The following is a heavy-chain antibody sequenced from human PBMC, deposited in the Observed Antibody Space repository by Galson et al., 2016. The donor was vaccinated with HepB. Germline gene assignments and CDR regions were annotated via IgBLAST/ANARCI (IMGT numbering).Heavy chain of an antibody. J-gene: IGHJ2*01. CDR1: GGTFSSYA. CDR3: ARDRWWGGNWYFDL. CDR2: IIPIFGTP. Sequence: SVKVSCKASGGTFSSYAISWVRQAPGQGLEWMGGIIPIFGTPNYAQKFSGRVTITADESTITAYMELSSLRSEDTAVYYCARDRWWGGNWYFDLWGRGTLVAVSS. D-gene: IGHD2-15*01. V-gene: IGHV1-69*13.